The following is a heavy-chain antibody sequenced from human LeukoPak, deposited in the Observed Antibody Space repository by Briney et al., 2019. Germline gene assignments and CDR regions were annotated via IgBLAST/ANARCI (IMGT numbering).Heavy chain of an antibody. CDR1: GLTFDDYA. Sequence: GGSLRLSCAASGLTFDDYAMHWVRHAPGKCLEWVSLITGDGASTYYADSVKGRFTIYRNNSKNSLYLQMNSLRSEDTALYYCARTGNFDYWGQGTLVTVSS. CDR2: ITGDGAST. CDR3: ARTGNFDY. V-gene: IGHV3-43*02. D-gene: IGHD1-14*01. J-gene: IGHJ4*02.